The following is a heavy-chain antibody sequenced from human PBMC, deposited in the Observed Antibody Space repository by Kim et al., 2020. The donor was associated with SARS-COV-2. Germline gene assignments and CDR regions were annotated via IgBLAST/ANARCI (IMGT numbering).Heavy chain of an antibody. CDR2: IYSGGST. D-gene: IGHD6-13*01. V-gene: IGHV3-53*01. CDR1: GFTVSSNY. Sequence: GGSLRLSCAASGFTVSSNYMSWVRQAPGKGLEWVSVIYSGGSTYYADSVKGRFTISRDNSKNTLYLQMNSLRAEDTAVYYCARDYGSSWSSNYYGMDVWGQGTTVTVSS. J-gene: IGHJ6*02. CDR3: ARDYGSSWSSNYYGMDV.